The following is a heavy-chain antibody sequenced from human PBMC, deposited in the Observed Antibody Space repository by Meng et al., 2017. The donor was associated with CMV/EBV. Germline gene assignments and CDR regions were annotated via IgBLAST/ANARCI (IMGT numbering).Heavy chain of an antibody. CDR2: IYSGGST. CDR1: GFTVSSNY. D-gene: IGHD3-9*01. V-gene: IGHV3-66*02. Sequence: GSLRLSCAASGFTVSSNYMSWVRQAPGKGLEWVSVIYSGGSTYYADSVKGRFTISRDNSKNTLYLQMNSLRAEDTAVYYCARPFRESRYDILTGYPKDYYGMDVWGQGTTVTVSS. J-gene: IGHJ6*02. CDR3: ARPFRESRYDILTGYPKDYYGMDV.